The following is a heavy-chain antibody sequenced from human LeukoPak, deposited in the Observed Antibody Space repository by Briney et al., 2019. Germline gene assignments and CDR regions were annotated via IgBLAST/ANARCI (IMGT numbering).Heavy chain of an antibody. CDR2: INHSGST. CDR1: GGSFSGYY. D-gene: IGHD3-22*01. J-gene: IGHJ6*03. V-gene: IGHV4-34*01. CDR3: ARGPNFSYYDSSGWAATYMDV. Sequence: SETLSLTCAVYGGSFSGYYWSWLRQPPGKGLEWIGEINHSGSTNYNPSLMSRVPISVDTSKNQFSLKLSSVTAADTAVYYCARGPNFSYYDSSGWAATYMDVWGKGTTVTVSS.